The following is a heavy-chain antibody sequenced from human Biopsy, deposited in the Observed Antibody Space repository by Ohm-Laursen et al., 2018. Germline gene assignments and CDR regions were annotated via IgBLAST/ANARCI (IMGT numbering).Heavy chain of an antibody. Sequence: ESLKISCKGSGYSFTNYWIGWVHQMPGKGLEWMGIIYPGDSDTRYSPSFQGQVTISADKSISAAYLQWSSLKASDTAMYYCVRQISGYFPFDFWGQGTLVTVSS. V-gene: IGHV5-51*07. J-gene: IGHJ4*02. CDR2: IYPGDSDT. CDR1: GYSFTNYW. D-gene: IGHD5-12*01. CDR3: VRQISGYFPFDF.